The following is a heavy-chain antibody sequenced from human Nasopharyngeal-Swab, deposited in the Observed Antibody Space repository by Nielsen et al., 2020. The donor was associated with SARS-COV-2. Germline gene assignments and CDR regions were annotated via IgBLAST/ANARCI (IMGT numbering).Heavy chain of an antibody. CDR2: INPSGGST. J-gene: IGHJ4*02. V-gene: IGHV1-46*01. D-gene: IGHD6-6*01. Sequence: ASVKVSCKASGYTFTSYYMHWVRQAPGQGLEWMGIINPSGGSTSYAQKFQGRVTMTRDTSTSTVYMELSSLRSEDTAVYYYARDLKPSRAARPDFDYWGQGTLVTVSS. CDR1: GYTFTSYY. CDR3: ARDLKPSRAARPDFDY.